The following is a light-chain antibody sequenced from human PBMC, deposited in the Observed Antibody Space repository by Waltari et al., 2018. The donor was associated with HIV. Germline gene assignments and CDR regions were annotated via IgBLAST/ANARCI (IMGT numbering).Light chain of an antibody. Sequence: QSALTQPPSVSGSPGQSVTISCTGTSSDVGSYNRVSWYQQPPGPAPKRMFYAVSNRPSGVPDRFSWSKSGNTASLTISGLQAEDEADYYCSSYTSSSTVVFGGGTKLTVL. V-gene: IGLV2-18*02. J-gene: IGLJ2*01. CDR3: SSYTSSSTVV. CDR2: AVS. CDR1: SSDVGSYNR.